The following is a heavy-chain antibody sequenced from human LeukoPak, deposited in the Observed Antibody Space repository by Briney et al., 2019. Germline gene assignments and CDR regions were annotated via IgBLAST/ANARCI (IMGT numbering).Heavy chain of an antibody. CDR2: IWYDGSNK. CDR1: GFTFSDYY. CDR3: ARDPACGGDCYTAGFDY. V-gene: IGHV3-33*08. D-gene: IGHD2-21*02. J-gene: IGHJ4*02. Sequence: PGGSLRLSCAASGFTFSDYYMSWIRQAPGKGLEWVAVIWYDGSNKYYADSVKGRFTISRDNAKNSLYLQMNSLRAEDTAVYYCARDPACGGDCYTAGFDYWGQGTLVTVSS.